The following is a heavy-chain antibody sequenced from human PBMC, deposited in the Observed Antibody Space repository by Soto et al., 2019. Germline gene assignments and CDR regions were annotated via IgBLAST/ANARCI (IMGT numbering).Heavy chain of an antibody. CDR2: ISYDGSNK. D-gene: IGHD1-26*01. CDR3: ARVDLVGATLAGYGAFDI. V-gene: IGHV3-30-3*01. CDR1: GFTFSSYA. Sequence: ESGGGVVQPGRSLRLSCAASGFTFSSYAMHRVRQAPGKGLEWVAVISYDGSNKYYADSVKGRFTISRDNSKNTLYLQMNSLRAEDTAVYYCARVDLVGATLAGYGAFDIWGQGTMVTVSS. J-gene: IGHJ3*02.